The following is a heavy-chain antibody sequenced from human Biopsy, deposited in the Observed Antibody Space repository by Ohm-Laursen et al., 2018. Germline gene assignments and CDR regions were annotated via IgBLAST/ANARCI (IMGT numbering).Heavy chain of an antibody. D-gene: IGHD2-2*02. J-gene: IGHJ6*02. CDR2: IDWDDAK. V-gene: IGHV2-70*16. CDR3: ARIPILVVPAAIVYRHRRHLQGLDV. Sequence: PTQTLTLTCDFSGFSLSARGMCVSWIRQPPGKALEWLARIDWDDAKFYSESLKTRLTISKGTSENHVVLTLSDVAPVDTATYYCARIPILVVPAAIVYRHRRHLQGLDVWGQGTTVIVSS. CDR1: GFSLSARGMC.